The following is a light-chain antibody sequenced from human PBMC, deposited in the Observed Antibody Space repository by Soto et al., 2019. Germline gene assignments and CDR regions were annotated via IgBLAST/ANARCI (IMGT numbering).Light chain of an antibody. J-gene: IGKJ3*01. CDR3: QQRSNWRFT. V-gene: IGKV3-11*01. CDR2: DAS. Sequence: EIVLTQSPATLSLSPGERATLSCRASQSVSSYLAWYQQKPGQAPRLLIYDASNRATGIPARFSGGGSGTDFTLTISSLGPDDFAVYYCQQRSNWRFTFGPGTRVDIK. CDR1: QSVSSY.